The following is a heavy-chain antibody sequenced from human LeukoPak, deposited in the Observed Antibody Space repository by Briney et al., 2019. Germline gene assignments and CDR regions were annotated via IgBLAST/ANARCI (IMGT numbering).Heavy chain of an antibody. J-gene: IGHJ3*02. D-gene: IGHD4-17*01. Sequence: SETLSLTCTVSGGSISRYYWSWIQQSAGKGLEWIARISSSGHTNYNPSLKSRVTISLDMSKNQFSLTMRSVTAADTAMYFCARDDFGDVDAFDIWGQGTMVTVSS. V-gene: IGHV4-4*07. CDR3: ARDDFGDVDAFDI. CDR1: GGSISRYY. CDR2: ISSSGHT.